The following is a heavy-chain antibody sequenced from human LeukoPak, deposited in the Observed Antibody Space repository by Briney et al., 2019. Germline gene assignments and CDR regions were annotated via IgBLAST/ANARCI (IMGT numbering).Heavy chain of an antibody. CDR3: ARLWFGDGYYMDV. J-gene: IGHJ6*03. CDR1: GFTFSSYA. Sequence: GSLRLSCAASGFTFSSYAMSWVRQAPGKGLEWIGSIYYSGSTYYNPSLKSRVTISVDTSKNQFSLKLSSVTAADTAVYYCARLWFGDGYYMDVWGKGTTVTVSS. D-gene: IGHD3-10*01. CDR2: IYYSGST. V-gene: IGHV4-39*01.